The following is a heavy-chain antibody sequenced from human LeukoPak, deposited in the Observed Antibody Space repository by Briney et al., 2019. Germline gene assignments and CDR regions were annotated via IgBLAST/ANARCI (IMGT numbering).Heavy chain of an antibody. V-gene: IGHV3-21*01. CDR3: ATGPRSGSFQS. D-gene: IGHD3-10*01. Sequence: GGSLRLSCVVSGFTFSTYSMNWVRQAPGKGLEWVSSISSSSVYIHYADSVKGRFTISRDNAKKSLYLQMNSLRAEDTAVYYCATGPRSGSFQSWGRGTQVIVSS. CDR1: GFTFSTYS. J-gene: IGHJ4*02. CDR2: ISSSSVYI.